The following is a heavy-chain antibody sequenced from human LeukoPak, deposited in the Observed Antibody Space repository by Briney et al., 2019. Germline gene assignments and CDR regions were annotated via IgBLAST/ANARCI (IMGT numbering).Heavy chain of an antibody. CDR1: GGSFSGYY. V-gene: IGHV4-34*01. CDR3: ASSLSYYYDSSGYYY. D-gene: IGHD3-22*01. CDR2: INDSGST. J-gene: IGHJ4*02. Sequence: PSETLSLTCAVYGGSFSGYYWSWIRQPPGKGLEWIGEINDSGSTNYNPSLKSRVTISVDTSKNQFSLKLSSVTAADTAVYYCASSLSYYYDSSGYYYWGQGTLVTVSS.